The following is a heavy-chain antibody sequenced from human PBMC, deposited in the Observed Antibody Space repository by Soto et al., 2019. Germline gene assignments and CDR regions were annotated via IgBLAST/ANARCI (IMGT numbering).Heavy chain of an antibody. D-gene: IGHD4-17*01. CDR1: GFTVSSHS. J-gene: IGHJ4*02. CDR3: ARGDSVTTVPTIDY. V-gene: IGHV3-21*06. Sequence: GGSLRLSCAASGFTVSSHSMNWVRQAPGKGLEWVSSISSTSSFIYYTDSVKGRFTISRDNAKNSLYLQMNSLRAEDTAVYYCARGDSVTTVPTIDYWGQGSLVTVSS. CDR2: ISSTSSFI.